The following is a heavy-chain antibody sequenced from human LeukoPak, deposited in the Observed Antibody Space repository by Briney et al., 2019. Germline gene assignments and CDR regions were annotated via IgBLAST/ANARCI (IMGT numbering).Heavy chain of an antibody. D-gene: IGHD3-10*01. CDR3: ARRLRITTVRGGRRPAFDI. CDR2: INHSGST. CDR1: GGTFSGYN. V-gene: IGHV4-34*01. Sequence: SETLSLTCAAYGGTFSGYNWNWIRQPPGKGLEWIGEINHSGSTNYNPSLKSRVTIIVDTYKNQFSLQLSSVTAADTAVYYCARRLRITTVRGGRRPAFDIWGQGTMVTVSS. J-gene: IGHJ3*02.